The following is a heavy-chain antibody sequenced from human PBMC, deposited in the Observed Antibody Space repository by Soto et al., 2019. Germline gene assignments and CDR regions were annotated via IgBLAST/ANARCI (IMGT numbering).Heavy chain of an antibody. V-gene: IGHV1-69*01. CDR2: IIPISGTA. J-gene: IGHJ6*02. CDR1: GGTFSSYA. CDR3: VRSQGSSTRLEISYYYSYGMDV. Sequence: QVQLVQSGAEVKKPGSSVKVSCKASGGTFSSYAISWVRQAPGQGLEWMGGIIPISGTANYAQKFQGRVTITADESTSTANMELSSLRSEDTAVYYCVRSQGSSTRLEISYYYSYGMDVWGQGTTVTVSS. D-gene: IGHD2-2*01.